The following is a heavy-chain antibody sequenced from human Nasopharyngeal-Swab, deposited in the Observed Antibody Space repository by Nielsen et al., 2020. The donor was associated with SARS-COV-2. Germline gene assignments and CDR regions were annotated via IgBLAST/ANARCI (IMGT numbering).Heavy chain of an antibody. CDR3: AKDLFGIAAPL. CDR2: ISGSGGST. CDR1: GFPFSSYA. Sequence: GSLKISCAASGFPFSSYAMSWVRQAPGKGLEWVSAISGSGGSTYYADSVKGRFTISRGNSKNTLYLQMNSLRAEDTAVYYCAKDLFGIAAPLWGQGTLVTVSS. J-gene: IGHJ4*02. V-gene: IGHV3-23*01. D-gene: IGHD6-13*01.